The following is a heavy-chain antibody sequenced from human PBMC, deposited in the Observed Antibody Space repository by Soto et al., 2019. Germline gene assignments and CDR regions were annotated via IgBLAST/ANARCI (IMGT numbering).Heavy chain of an antibody. CDR3: ARDRDGNSLAY. CDR1: GGTFTTHT. CDR2: IIPIFGAS. Sequence: QVQLVQSGPEVKKPGSSVKVSCKSSGGTFTTHTFSWVRQAPGQGLEWMAGIIPIFGASKSAQKYQDRVAITTDESTRTIYMELSSLRSDDTAVYYCARDRDGNSLAYWGQGTLVTVSS. D-gene: IGHD2-15*01. V-gene: IGHV1-69*01. J-gene: IGHJ4*02.